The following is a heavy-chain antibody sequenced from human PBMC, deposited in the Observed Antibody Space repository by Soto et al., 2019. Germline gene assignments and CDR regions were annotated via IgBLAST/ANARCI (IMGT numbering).Heavy chain of an antibody. CDR3: ARGYYDFWSGYYDQGYYYYGMDV. Sequence: VGSLRLSCAASGFTFSSYSMNWVRQAPGKGLEWVSSISSSSSYIYYADSVKGRFTISRDNAKDSLYLQMNSLRAEDTTVYYCARGYYDFWSGYYDQGYYYYGMDVWGQGTTVTVSS. CDR1: GFTFSSYS. D-gene: IGHD3-3*01. CDR2: ISSSSSYI. V-gene: IGHV3-21*01. J-gene: IGHJ6*02.